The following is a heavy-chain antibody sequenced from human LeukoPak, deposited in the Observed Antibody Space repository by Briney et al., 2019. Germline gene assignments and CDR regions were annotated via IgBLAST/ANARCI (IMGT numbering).Heavy chain of an antibody. D-gene: IGHD6-13*01. CDR1: GFTFSSYW. CDR2: ISSSSSYI. Sequence: PGGSLRLSCAASGFTFSSYWMNWVRQAPGKGLEWVSSISSSSSYIYYADSVKGRFTISRDNAKNSLYLQMNSLRAEDTAVHYCARDYIAAAGRYYYYYYGMDVWGQGTTVTVSS. J-gene: IGHJ6*02. V-gene: IGHV3-21*01. CDR3: ARDYIAAAGRYYYYYYGMDV.